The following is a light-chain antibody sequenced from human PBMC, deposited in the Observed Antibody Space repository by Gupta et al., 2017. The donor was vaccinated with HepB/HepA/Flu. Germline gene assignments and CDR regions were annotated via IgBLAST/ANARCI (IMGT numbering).Light chain of an antibody. V-gene: IGLV4-69*02. CDR3: QTCGTGMH. CDR1: SGHSSYA. Sequence: QLVLTQSPSASASLGASVNLTCTLSSGHSSYAIAWHQQQPEKGPQFLMKVNSDGSHIKGDGIPYRFSGSRSGNERYLSISSLRSEDESYYYCQTCGTGMHFGGGTKLTVL. J-gene: IGLJ2*01. CDR2: VNSDGSH.